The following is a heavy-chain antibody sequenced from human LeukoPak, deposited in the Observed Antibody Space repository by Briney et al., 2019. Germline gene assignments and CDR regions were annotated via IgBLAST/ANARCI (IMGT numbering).Heavy chain of an antibody. V-gene: IGHV1-2*02. J-gene: IGHJ3*02. CDR1: GYTFTGYY. D-gene: IGHD2-21*02. CDR2: INPNSGGT. Sequence: ASVKVSCKTSGYTFTGYYVHWVRQAPGQGLEWMGWINPNSGGTNYAQKFQGRVTMTRDTSISTAYMELSRLRSDDTAVYYCARVVVVTAKDAFDIWGQGTMVTVSS. CDR3: ARVVVVTAKDAFDI.